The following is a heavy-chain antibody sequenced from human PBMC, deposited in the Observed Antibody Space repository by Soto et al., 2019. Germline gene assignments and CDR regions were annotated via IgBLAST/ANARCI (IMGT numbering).Heavy chain of an antibody. CDR3: ARVPGSSWAPPYYFDY. CDR1: GGSISSSSYY. J-gene: IGHJ4*02. Sequence: SETLSLTCTVSGGSISSSSYYWGWIRQPPGKGLEWIGSIYYSGSTYYNPSLKSRVTISVDTSKNQFSLKLSSVTAADTAMYYCARVPGSSWAPPYYFDYWGQGTLVTVSS. CDR2: IYYSGST. D-gene: IGHD6-13*01. V-gene: IGHV4-39*01.